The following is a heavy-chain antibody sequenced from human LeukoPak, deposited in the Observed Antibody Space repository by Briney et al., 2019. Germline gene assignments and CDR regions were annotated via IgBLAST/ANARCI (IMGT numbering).Heavy chain of an antibody. CDR1: GFSITTGYF. CDR2: IYHTGET. Sequence: SETLSLTCGVSGFSITTGYFWGWIRQPPGKGLDWIGGIYHTGETHYNPSLKSRVTISVDTSKNEFSLKVNSVTAADTAVYYCARGGGSSSWSPIDYWGKGTLVTVSS. CDR3: ARGGGSSSWSPIDY. V-gene: IGHV4-38-2*01. J-gene: IGHJ4*02. D-gene: IGHD6-13*01.